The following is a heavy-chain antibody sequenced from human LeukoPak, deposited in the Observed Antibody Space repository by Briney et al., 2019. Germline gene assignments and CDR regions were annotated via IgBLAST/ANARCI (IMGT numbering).Heavy chain of an antibody. CDR1: GGTFSSYA. CDR2: IIPIFGTA. CDR3: ARGGVDGYNYYCYYYMDV. J-gene: IGHJ6*03. Sequence: SVKVSCKASGGTFSSYAISWVRQAPGQGLEWMGGIIPIFGTANYAQKFQGRVTITTDESTSTAYMELSSLRSEDTAVYYCARGGVDGYNYYCYYYMDVWGKGTTVTVSS. V-gene: IGHV1-69*05. D-gene: IGHD5-24*01.